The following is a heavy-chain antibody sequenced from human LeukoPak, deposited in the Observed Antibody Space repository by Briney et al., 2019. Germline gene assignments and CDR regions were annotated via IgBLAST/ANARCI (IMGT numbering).Heavy chain of an antibody. J-gene: IGHJ4*02. CDR2: IYYSGST. CDR1: GDSMSSYY. CDR3: ARDGYSYGYFDY. D-gene: IGHD5-18*01. V-gene: IGHV4-59*01. Sequence: SETLSLTXTVSGDSMSSYYWNWIRQPPGKGLEWIGYIYYSGSTNYNPSLKSRVTISLDTSKNQFSLNLGSVTAADTAVYYCARDGYSYGYFDYWGQGNLVTVSS.